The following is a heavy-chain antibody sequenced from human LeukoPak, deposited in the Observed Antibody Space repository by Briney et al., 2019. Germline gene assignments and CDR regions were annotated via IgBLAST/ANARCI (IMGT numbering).Heavy chain of an antibody. J-gene: IGHJ4*02. CDR2: IWYDGSNK. V-gene: IGHV3-33*01. CDR3: AREAGLGYYGSGELSPLDY. CDR1: GFTFSSYG. D-gene: IGHD3-10*01. Sequence: GRSLRLSCAASGFTFSSYGMHWVRQAPGKGLEWVAVIWYDGSNKYYADSVKGRFTISRDNSKNTLYLQMNSLRAEDTAVYYCAREAGLGYYGSGELSPLDYWGQGTLVTVSS.